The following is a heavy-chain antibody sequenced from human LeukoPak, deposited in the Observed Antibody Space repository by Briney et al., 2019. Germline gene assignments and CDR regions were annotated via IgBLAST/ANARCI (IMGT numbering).Heavy chain of an antibody. Sequence: SETPSLTCTISGASISSYYWSWIRQPPGKGLEWIGYIYYSGSTNYNPSLKSRVTMSVDTSRNQFSLRLSSVTAADTAVYYCARYGPSWYFDLWGRGTLVTVSS. CDR3: ARYGPSWYFDL. J-gene: IGHJ2*01. V-gene: IGHV4-59*01. CDR1: GASISSYY. CDR2: IYYSGST. D-gene: IGHD3-10*01.